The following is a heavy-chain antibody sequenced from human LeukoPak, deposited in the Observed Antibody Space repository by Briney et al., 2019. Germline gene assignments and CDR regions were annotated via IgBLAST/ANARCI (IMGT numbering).Heavy chain of an antibody. J-gene: IGHJ4*02. D-gene: IGHD2-21*01. CDR3: AREKLGEHIVVADY. Sequence: GGSLRLSCAASGFTFSSYWMSWVRQAPGKGLEWVANIEQDGSEKYYVDSVKGRFTISRDNAKNSLYLQMNSLRAEDTAVYYCAREKLGEHIVVADYWGQGTLVTVSS. CDR1: GFTFSSYW. CDR2: IEQDGSEK. V-gene: IGHV3-7*01.